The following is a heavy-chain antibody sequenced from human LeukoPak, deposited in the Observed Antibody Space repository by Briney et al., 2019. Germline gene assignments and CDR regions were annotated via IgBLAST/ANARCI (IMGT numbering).Heavy chain of an antibody. CDR2: IYYSGST. V-gene: IGHV4-39*01. D-gene: IGHD3-3*01. CDR1: GFTFSSYA. J-gene: IGHJ6*03. CDR3: ASVLRAYYYYYYMDV. Sequence: GSLRLSCAASGFTFSSYAMSWIRQPPGKGLEWIGSIYYSGSTYYNPSLKSRVTISVDTSKNQFSLKLSSVTAADTAVYYCASVLRAYYYYYYMDVWGKGTTVTVSS.